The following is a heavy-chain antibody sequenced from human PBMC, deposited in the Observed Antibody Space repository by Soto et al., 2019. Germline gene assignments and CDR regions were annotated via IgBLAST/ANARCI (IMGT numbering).Heavy chain of an antibody. CDR1: GYTFTGYY. CDR3: ARDRSSSWSLPPDFDY. CDR2: INPNSGGT. J-gene: IGHJ4*02. D-gene: IGHD6-13*01. V-gene: IGHV1-2*04. Sequence: QVQLVQSGAEVKKPGASVKVSCKASGYTFTGYYMHWVRQAPGQGLEWMGWINPNSGGTNYAQKFQGWVTMTRDTSLSTAYMELSRLRSDDTAVYFCARDRSSSWSLPPDFDYWGQGTLVTVSS.